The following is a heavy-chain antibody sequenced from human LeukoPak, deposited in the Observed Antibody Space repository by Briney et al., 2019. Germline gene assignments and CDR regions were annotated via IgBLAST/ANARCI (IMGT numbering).Heavy chain of an antibody. Sequence: SETLSLTCTVSGASISSDYYWSWIRQSPGKGLEWIGYIYYSGSTYYNSSLKSRVTISVDTSKNQFSLKLYSVTAADTAFYYCTRRRPGYKWFDPWGQGTLVTVSS. V-gene: IGHV4-30-4*08. CDR1: GASISSDYY. CDR2: IYYSGST. J-gene: IGHJ5*02. CDR3: TRRRPGYKWFDP. D-gene: IGHD3-9*01.